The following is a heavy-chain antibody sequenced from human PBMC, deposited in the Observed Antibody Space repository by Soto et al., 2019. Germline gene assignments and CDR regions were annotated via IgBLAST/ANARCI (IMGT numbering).Heavy chain of an antibody. V-gene: IGHV3-9*01. CDR1: GFTFDVYA. D-gene: IGHD6-13*01. J-gene: IGHJ4*02. Sequence: EVQLVESGGGWVQPGRSLRLSCAASGFTFDVYAMHWVRQAPGKGLEWVSGINYNSGSVGYADSVKGRFTISRDNAKNSLHLQMNRLRAEETGVYYCAKDISLRGWVYLVVEYWGPGTLVTVSP. CDR3: AKDISLRGWVYLVVEY. CDR2: INYNSGSV.